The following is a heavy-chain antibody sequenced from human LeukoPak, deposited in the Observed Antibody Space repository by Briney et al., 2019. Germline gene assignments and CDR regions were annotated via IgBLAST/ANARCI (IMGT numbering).Heavy chain of an antibody. D-gene: IGHD2-15*01. Sequence: GASVKVSCKASGGTFSSYAISWVRQAPGQGLEWMGGIIPIFGTANYAQKFQGRVTMTRDTSTSTVYMELSNLRSEDTAVYYCARERAAVVAATRVPGSWGQGTLVTVSS. CDR2: IIPIFGTA. CDR1: GGTFSSYA. J-gene: IGHJ5*02. CDR3: ARERAAVVAATRVPGS. V-gene: IGHV1-69*05.